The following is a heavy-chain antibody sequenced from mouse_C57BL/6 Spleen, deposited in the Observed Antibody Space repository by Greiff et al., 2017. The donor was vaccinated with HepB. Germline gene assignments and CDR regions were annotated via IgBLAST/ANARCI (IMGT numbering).Heavy chain of an antibody. CDR1: GYSITSGYY. J-gene: IGHJ4*01. CDR3: ARLIYYAMDY. V-gene: IGHV3-6*01. CDR2: ISYDGSN. Sequence: EVKLVESGPGLVKPSQSLSLTCSVTGYSITSGYYWNWIRQFPGNKLEWMGYISYDGSNNYNPSLKNRISITRDTSKNQFFLKLNSVTTEDTATYYCARLIYYAMDYWGQGTSVTVSS.